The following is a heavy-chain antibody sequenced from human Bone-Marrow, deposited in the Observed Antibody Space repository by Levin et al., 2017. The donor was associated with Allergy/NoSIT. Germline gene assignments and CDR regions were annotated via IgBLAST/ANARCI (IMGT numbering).Heavy chain of an antibody. V-gene: IGHV3-66*01. Sequence: GGSLRLSCEASGFTVSGDYMNWVRQAPGKGLEWVSITLGGGNSYYADSVKGRFIISRDNSNSKSTLYLQMNSLRAEDTAMYYCARDRAYAFDFWGQGTMVTVSS. J-gene: IGHJ3*01. CDR2: TLGGGNS. CDR1: GFTVSGDY. CDR3: ARDRAYAFDF. D-gene: IGHD3-10*01.